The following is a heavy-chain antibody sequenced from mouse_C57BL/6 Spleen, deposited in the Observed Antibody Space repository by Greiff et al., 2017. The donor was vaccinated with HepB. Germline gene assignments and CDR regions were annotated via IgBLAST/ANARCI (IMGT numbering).Heavy chain of an antibody. CDR3: TPSDFDY. CDR1: GYTFTSYW. V-gene: IGHV1-50*01. CDR2: IDPSDSYT. J-gene: IGHJ2*01. Sequence: QVQLQQPGAELVKPGTSVKLSCKASGYTFTSYWMQWVKQRPGQGLEWIGEIDPSDSYTNYNQKFKGKATLTVDTSSSTAYMQLSSLTSEDSAVYYFTPSDFDYWGQGTPLTVSS.